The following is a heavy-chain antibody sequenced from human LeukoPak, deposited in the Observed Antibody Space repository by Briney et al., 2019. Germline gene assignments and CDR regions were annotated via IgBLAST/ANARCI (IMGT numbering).Heavy chain of an antibody. CDR2: ISSSSTI. CDR3: ASSYGDYDDY. CDR1: GFTFSSYS. Sequence: GGSLRLSCAASGFTFSSYSMNGVRQAPGKGLEWVSYISSSSTIYYADSVKGRFTISRDNAKNSLYLQMNSLRAEDTAVYYCASSYGDYDDYWGQGTLVTVSS. J-gene: IGHJ4*02. D-gene: IGHD4-17*01. V-gene: IGHV3-48*01.